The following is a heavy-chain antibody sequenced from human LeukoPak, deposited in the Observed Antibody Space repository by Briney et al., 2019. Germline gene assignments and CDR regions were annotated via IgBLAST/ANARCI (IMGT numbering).Heavy chain of an antibody. CDR1: GGYISGYH. CDR2: TSTSGST. D-gene: IGHD6-25*01. CDR3: AREGQQRPLDY. Sequence: SETLSLTCTVSGGYISGYHWSWIRQPAGQGLEWIGRTSTSGSTHCSPSLKSRVTMSVDTSRNQFSLNLSSVAAADTAVYYCAREGQQRPLDYWGQGTLVTVSS. V-gene: IGHV4-4*07. J-gene: IGHJ4*02.